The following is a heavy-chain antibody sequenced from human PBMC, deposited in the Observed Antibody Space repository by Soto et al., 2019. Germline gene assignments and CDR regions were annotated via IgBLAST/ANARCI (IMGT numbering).Heavy chain of an antibody. J-gene: IGHJ6*02. D-gene: IGHD3-10*01. CDR2: INSDGSST. CDR3: ASTITMVRGHGMDV. V-gene: IGHV3-74*01. Sequence: EVQLVESGGGLVQPGGSLRLSCAASGFTFSSYWMHWVRQAPGKGLVWVSRINSDGSSTSYADSVKGRFTISRDNAKNTLYLQMNSLRAEDTAVYYCASTITMVRGHGMDVWGQGTTVTVSS. CDR1: GFTFSSYW.